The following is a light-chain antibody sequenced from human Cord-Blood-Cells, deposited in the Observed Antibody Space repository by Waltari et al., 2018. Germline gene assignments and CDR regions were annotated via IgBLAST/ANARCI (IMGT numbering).Light chain of an antibody. CDR3: QQYNSYSHVT. V-gene: IGKV1-5*03. CDR1: QSISSW. CDR2: KAS. Sequence: DIQMTQSPSTLSASVGDRVTIPCRASQSISSWLAWYQQKPGKAPKLLIYKASSLESGVPSRFSGSGSGTEFTLTISSLQPDDFATYYCQQYNSYSHVTFGQGTKVEIK. J-gene: IGKJ1*01.